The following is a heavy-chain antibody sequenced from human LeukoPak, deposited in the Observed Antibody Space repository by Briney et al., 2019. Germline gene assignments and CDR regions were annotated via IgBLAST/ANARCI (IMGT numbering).Heavy chain of an antibody. J-gene: IGHJ4*02. CDR1: GFTFSSYA. Sequence: PGGSLRLSCAASGFTFSSYAMHWVRQAPGKGLEWVAVISYDGSNKYYADSVKGRFTISRDNSKNTLYLQMNSLRAEDTAVYYCAKASTSLRTRFLEWLLLDYWGQGTLVTVSS. D-gene: IGHD3-3*01. CDR3: AKASTSLRTRFLEWLLLDY. V-gene: IGHV3-30*04. CDR2: ISYDGSNK.